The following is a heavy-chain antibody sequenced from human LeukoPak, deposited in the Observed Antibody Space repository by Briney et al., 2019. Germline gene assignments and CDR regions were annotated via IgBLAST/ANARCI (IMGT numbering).Heavy chain of an antibody. Sequence: SVKVSCKASGGTFSSYAISWVRQAPGQGLEWMGRIIPILGIANYAQKFQGRVTITADKSTSTAYMELSSLRSEDTAVYYCARDKGGYYDSSGYLDYWGQGTLVTVS. CDR1: GGTFSSYA. D-gene: IGHD3-22*01. J-gene: IGHJ4*02. CDR2: IIPILGIA. CDR3: ARDKGGYYDSSGYLDY. V-gene: IGHV1-69*04.